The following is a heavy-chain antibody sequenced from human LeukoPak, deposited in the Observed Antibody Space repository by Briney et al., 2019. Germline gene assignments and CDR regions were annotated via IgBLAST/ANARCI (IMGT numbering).Heavy chain of an antibody. CDR1: GGTFSSYA. CDR3: AREFAGFGYCSGGSCYSVAFDI. Sequence: SVKVSCTASGGTFSSYAISWVRQAPGQGLEWMGGIIPIFGTANYAQKFQGRVTITADESTSTAYMELSSLRSEDTAVYYCAREFAGFGYCSGGSCYSVAFDIWGQGTMVTVSS. J-gene: IGHJ3*02. CDR2: IIPIFGTA. V-gene: IGHV1-69*13. D-gene: IGHD2-15*01.